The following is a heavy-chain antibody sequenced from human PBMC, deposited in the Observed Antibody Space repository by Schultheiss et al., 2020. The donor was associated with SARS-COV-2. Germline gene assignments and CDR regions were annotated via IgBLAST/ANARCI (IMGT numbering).Heavy chain of an antibody. CDR3: ARTPRVAVAAYNWFDP. V-gene: IGHV4-61*10. Sequence: SETLSLTCTVSGGSISSGSYYWSWIRQPAGKGLEWIGYIYYSGNTNYNPSLQSRVTISVDTSKNQFSLKLSSVTAADTDVYYCARTPRVAVAAYNWFDPWGQGTLVTVSS. D-gene: IGHD6-19*01. CDR2: IYYSGNT. CDR1: GGSISSGSYY. J-gene: IGHJ5*02.